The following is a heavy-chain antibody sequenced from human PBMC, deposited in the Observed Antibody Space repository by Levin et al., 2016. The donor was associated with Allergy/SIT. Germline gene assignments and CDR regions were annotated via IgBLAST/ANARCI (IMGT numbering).Heavy chain of an antibody. J-gene: IGHJ5*02. CDR2: IYYSGST. V-gene: IGHV4-31*02. Sequence: WIRQPPGKGLEWIGYIYYSGSTYYNPSLKSRVTISVDTSKNQFSLKLSSVTAADTAVYYCARDRTIFSDWGNWFDPWGQGTLVTVSS. CDR3: ARDRTIFSDWGNWFDP. D-gene: IGHD3-3*01.